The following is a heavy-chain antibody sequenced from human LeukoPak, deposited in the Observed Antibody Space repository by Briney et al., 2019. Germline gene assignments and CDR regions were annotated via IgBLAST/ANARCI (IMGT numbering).Heavy chain of an antibody. J-gene: IGHJ3*02. CDR3: AEAELWAFAGLGDAFDI. CDR1: GGTFSSYA. CDR2: IIPILGIA. D-gene: IGHD3-16*01. V-gene: IGHV1-69*04. Sequence: SVKVSCKASGGTFSSYAISWVRQAPGQGLEWMGRIIPILGIANCAQKFQGRVTITADKSTSTAYMELSSLRSEDTAVYYCAEAELWAFAGLGDAFDIWGQGTMVTVSS.